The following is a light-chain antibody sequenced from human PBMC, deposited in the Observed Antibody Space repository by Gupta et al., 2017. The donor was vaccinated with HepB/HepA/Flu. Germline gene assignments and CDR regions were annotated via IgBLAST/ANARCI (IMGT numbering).Light chain of an antibody. V-gene: IGKV4-1*01. CDR2: WAS. Sequence: DSVMSQSPNSLAVSLGERATINCKSSQSVSDSSNNRYYLAWYQQKPRHPPRLLIYWASTRESGVPDRFSGRGSETDLTLTISSLQTEDVAVYYCQQDDSFPPTFGQGTKVEIK. CDR1: QSVSDSSNNRYY. CDR3: QQDDSFPPT. J-gene: IGKJ2*01.